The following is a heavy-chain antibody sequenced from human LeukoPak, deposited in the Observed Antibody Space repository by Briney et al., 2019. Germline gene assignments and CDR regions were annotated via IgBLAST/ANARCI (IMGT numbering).Heavy chain of an antibody. J-gene: IGHJ6*02. CDR1: GGSISSSSYY. D-gene: IGHD6-6*01. V-gene: IGHV4-39*07. CDR3: ASASIAARPGYYYGMDV. Sequence: SETLSLTCTVSGGSISSSSYYWGWIRQPPGKGLEWIGSIYYSGSTNYNPSLKSRVTISVDTSKNQFSLKLSSVTAADTAVYYCASASIAARPGYYYGMDVWGQGTTVTVSS. CDR2: IYYSGST.